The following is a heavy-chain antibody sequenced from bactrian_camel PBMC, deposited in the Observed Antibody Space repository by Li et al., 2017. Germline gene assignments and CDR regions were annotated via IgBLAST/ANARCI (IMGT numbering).Heavy chain of an antibody. D-gene: IGHD1*01. J-gene: IGHJ4*01. CDR3: AADLCRFRLPLLASWPYSY. CDR1: GNTVSNLC. V-gene: IGHV3S53*01. CDR2: IGRDDTP. Sequence: HVQLVESGGGSVQPGGSVRLSCTASGNTVSNLCMAWFRQTPGKEREGVAGIGRDDTPTYAGFAKGRFTISRDNVQNTLFLQMDAMGPDDTATYYCAADLCRFRLPLLASWPYSYWGRGAQVTVS.